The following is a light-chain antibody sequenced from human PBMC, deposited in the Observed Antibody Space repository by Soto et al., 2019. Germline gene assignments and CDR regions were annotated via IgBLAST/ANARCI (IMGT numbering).Light chain of an antibody. CDR1: QSLLHSTGDSY. J-gene: IGKJ2*01. CDR2: LGS. Sequence: DIVMTQSPLSLPVTPGEPASISCRSSQSLLHSTGDSYLNWYLQKPGQSPQLLIYLGSNRASGVPDRFSGSGSDTDFTLKISRVEAEDVGIYYCMQALQTPRTFGQGTKLEIE. CDR3: MQALQTPRT. V-gene: IGKV2-28*01.